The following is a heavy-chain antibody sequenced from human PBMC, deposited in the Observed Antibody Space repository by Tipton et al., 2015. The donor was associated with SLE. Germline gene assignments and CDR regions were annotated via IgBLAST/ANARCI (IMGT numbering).Heavy chain of an antibody. CDR3: ARRDQGIAVTGTINWFDP. J-gene: IGHJ5*02. CDR1: GGSFSGYY. V-gene: IGHV4-34*01. Sequence: TLSLTCAVYGGSFSGYYWSWIRQPPGKGLEYIGEINHSGSTNYSPSFQGQVTISADKSINTVYLQWSSLKASDTAMYYCARRDQGIAVTGTINWFDPWGQGTLVTVSS. D-gene: IGHD6-13*01. CDR2: INHSGST.